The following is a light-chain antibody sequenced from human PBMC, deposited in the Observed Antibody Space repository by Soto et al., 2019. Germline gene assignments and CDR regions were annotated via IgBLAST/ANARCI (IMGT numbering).Light chain of an antibody. CDR1: QGVSSF. CDR3: QQRSSWPQT. J-gene: IGKJ2*01. V-gene: IGKV3-11*01. Sequence: EIVLTQSPATLSLSPGERATLSCRASQGVSSFLAWYQQKPGQAPRLLIYDASNRATGIPARFSGSGSGTDFTLTISSLEPEDFAVYYCQQRSSWPQTFGQGTELEIK. CDR2: DAS.